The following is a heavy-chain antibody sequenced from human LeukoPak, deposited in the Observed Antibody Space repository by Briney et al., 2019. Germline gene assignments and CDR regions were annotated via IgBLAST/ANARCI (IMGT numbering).Heavy chain of an antibody. Sequence: GGSLRLSCAASGFTFSSYSMNWVRQAPGNGLEWVSSISSSSSYIYYADSVKGRFTISRDNAKNSLYLQMNSLRAEDTAVYYCARGFEYSSSSHYWGQGTLVTVSS. V-gene: IGHV3-21*01. CDR3: ARGFEYSSSSHY. CDR1: GFTFSSYS. D-gene: IGHD6-6*01. CDR2: ISSSSSYI. J-gene: IGHJ4*02.